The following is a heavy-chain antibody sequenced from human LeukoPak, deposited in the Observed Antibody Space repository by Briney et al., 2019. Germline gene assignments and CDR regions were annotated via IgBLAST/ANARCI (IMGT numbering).Heavy chain of an antibody. J-gene: IGHJ4*02. D-gene: IGHD3-16*01. CDR2: ISYSGTP. CDR3: ASGRFPEARADC. V-gene: IGHV4-59*01. Sequence: PSKTLSLTCTVSGGSMRSYSWSWVRQPPGKGLEWIGYISYSGTPTYNPSLKSRLSISLDTSRNQFSLNLSSVTTADTAVYFCASGRFPEARADCWGMGTLVTVSS. CDR1: GGSMRSYS.